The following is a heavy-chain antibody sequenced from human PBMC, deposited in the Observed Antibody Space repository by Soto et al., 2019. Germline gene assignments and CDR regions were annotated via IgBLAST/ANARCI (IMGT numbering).Heavy chain of an antibody. J-gene: IGHJ3*02. V-gene: IGHV4-30-4*02. Sequence: SETLSLSCTVFGGSVASGDYYWIWIRQPPGKGLEWIGYIYYSGSTYYNPSLKSRVTISVDTSKNQFSLKLSSVTAADTAVYYCARETRAYYYDSSGYSHDAFDIWGQGTMVT. D-gene: IGHD3-22*01. CDR2: IYYSGST. CDR3: ARETRAYYYDSSGYSHDAFDI. CDR1: GGSVASGDYY.